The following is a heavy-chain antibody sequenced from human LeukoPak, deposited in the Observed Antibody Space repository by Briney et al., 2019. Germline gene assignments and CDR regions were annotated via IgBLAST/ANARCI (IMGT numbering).Heavy chain of an antibody. CDR1: GGSFNSYY. V-gene: IGHV4-4*07. CDR3: ARVDIRTAFFDY. J-gene: IGHJ4*02. Sequence: SETLSLTCTVSGGSFNSYYWSWIRQAAGKGLEWIGRIYSSGSTGYNPSLKSRVTMSLDTSKNQFSLNLSSVTAADTAVYYCARVDIRTAFFDYWGQGTLVTVSS. D-gene: IGHD5-12*01. CDR2: IYSSGST.